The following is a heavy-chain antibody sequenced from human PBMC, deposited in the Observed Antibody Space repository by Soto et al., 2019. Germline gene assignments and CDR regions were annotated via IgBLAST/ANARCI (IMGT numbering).Heavy chain of an antibody. CDR1: GFTFDDYA. D-gene: IGHD5-18*01. CDR2: ISWNSGSI. Sequence: DVQLVESGGGLVQPGRSLRLSCAASGFTFDDYAMHWVRQAPGKGLEWVSGISWNSGSIGYADSVKGRFTISRDNAKNSLYLQMNSLRAEDTALYYCAKDDGYSYGLDGLNYWGQGTLVTVSS. CDR3: AKDDGYSYGLDGLNY. J-gene: IGHJ4*02. V-gene: IGHV3-9*01.